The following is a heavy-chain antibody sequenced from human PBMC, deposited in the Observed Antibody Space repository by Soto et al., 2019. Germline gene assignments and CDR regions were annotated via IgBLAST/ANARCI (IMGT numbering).Heavy chain of an antibody. D-gene: IGHD3-10*01. V-gene: IGHV1-46*01. CDR2: FNPNGDAT. J-gene: IGHJ4*02. CDR1: GYTFTTYY. CDR3: AREYRGHPNFDY. Sequence: QVQLVQSGAEVKKPGASVKISCKASGYTFTTYYLHWVRQAPGQGLEWVGIFNPNGDATSYAQKFRGRVTMTRDTSARTVYMELSSLGSEDTAVYYCAREYRGHPNFDYWGQGTLVTVSS.